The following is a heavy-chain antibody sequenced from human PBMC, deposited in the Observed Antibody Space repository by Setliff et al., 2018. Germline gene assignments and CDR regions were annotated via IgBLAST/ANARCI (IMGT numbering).Heavy chain of an antibody. J-gene: IGHJ4*02. D-gene: IGHD3-3*01. CDR1: VDSISSSTYY. CDR2: IYYTGIT. CDR3: ARYNPKLPELAIYGSFDY. V-gene: IGHV4-39*07. Sequence: SETLSLTCAVSVDSISSSTYYWGWIRQPPGKGLEWIANIYYTGITYHNPSLKSRVTISLDTSKNQFSLKLTSGTAADTAVYHCARYNPKLPELAIYGSFDYWGQGALVTVSS.